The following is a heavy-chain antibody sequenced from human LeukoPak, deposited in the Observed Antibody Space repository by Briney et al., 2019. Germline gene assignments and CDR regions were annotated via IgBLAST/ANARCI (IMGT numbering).Heavy chain of an antibody. CDR3: AKLHYDILTALDY. V-gene: IGHV3-30*02. Sequence: GGSLRLSCAASGLTFSNYEMNWVRQAPGRGLEWVAFIRYDGSNKYYADSVKGRFTISRDTSKNTLFLQMNSLRAEDTAVYYCAKLHYDILTALDYWGQGTLVTVSS. CDR1: GLTFSNYE. CDR2: IRYDGSNK. D-gene: IGHD3-9*01. J-gene: IGHJ4*02.